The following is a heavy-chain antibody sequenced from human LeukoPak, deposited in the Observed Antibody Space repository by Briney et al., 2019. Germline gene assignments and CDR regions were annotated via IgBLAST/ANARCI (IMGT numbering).Heavy chain of an antibody. V-gene: IGHV1-69*01. D-gene: IGHD1/OR15-1a*01. J-gene: IGHJ6*03. CDR3: AREATPQTSTLYYYYYYMDV. Sequence: GSSVKVSCKASGGTFSTYAISWLRQAPGQGLEWMGGIIPIYGIANYAQKLRSRVTITADESTSTSYMEVNGLRSEDTAVYYCAREATPQTSTLYYYYYYMDVWGNGTPVTVSS. CDR1: GGTFSTYA. CDR2: IIPIYGIA.